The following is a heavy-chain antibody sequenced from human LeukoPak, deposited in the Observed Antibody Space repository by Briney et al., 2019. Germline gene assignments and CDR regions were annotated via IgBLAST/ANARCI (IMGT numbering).Heavy chain of an antibody. D-gene: IGHD3-16*01. Sequence: SETLSLTCTVSGGSISNYYWTWIRQPPGKALEWIGYIYNSRSTKYNPSLESRVTISVDTSKTQFSLKLNSVTAADTAVYYCARRNVLTEGEAVDVWGQGTMVTVSS. CDR3: ARRNVLTEGEAVDV. J-gene: IGHJ3*01. CDR1: GGSISNYY. CDR2: IYNSRST. V-gene: IGHV4-4*09.